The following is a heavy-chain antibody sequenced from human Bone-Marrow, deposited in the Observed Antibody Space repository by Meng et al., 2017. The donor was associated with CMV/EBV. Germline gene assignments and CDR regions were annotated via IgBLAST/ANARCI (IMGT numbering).Heavy chain of an antibody. CDR2: IYYSGST. V-gene: IGHV4-39*07. D-gene: IGHD2-2*01. CDR1: GGSISSSSYY. Sequence: LRLSCTVSGGSISSSSYYWGWIRQPPGKGLEWIGSIYYSGSTYYNPSLKSRVTISVDTSKNQFSLKLSSVTAADTAVYYCARAGNYCSSTSCYPQDAFDIWGQGTMVTVSS. J-gene: IGHJ3*02. CDR3: ARAGNYCSSTSCYPQDAFDI.